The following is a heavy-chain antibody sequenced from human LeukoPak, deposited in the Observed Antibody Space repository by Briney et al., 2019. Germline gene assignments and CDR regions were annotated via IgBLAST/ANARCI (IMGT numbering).Heavy chain of an antibody. CDR1: GFTFSRCP. CDR2: ISSSGDNR. D-gene: IGHD1-1*01. CDR3: ARAQDDTRNDLGDRSWDH. J-gene: IGHJ4*02. V-gene: IGHV3-23*01. Sequence: GGSLRLSCAASGFTFSRCPMSWVRQAPGKGLEWVSAISSSGDNRHYADSVKGRFTISRDNSKNTLYLQMTSLRADDTAVYYCARAQDDTRNDLGDRSWDHWGQGTLVTVSS.